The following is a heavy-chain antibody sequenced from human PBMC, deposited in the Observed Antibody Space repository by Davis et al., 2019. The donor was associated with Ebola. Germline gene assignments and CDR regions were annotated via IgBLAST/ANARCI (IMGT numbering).Heavy chain of an antibody. CDR3: ATEAGVAGTVE. D-gene: IGHD6-19*01. V-gene: IGHV5-51*01. CDR2: IYPGDSDT. J-gene: IGHJ4*02. Sequence: KVSCKASGYTFTRYWIVWVRQMPGKGLEWMGIIYPGDSDTRYSPSFLGQVIFSADKSISTAYLQWSSLKASDTAMYYCATEAGVAGTVEWGQGTLVTVSS. CDR1: GYTFTRYW.